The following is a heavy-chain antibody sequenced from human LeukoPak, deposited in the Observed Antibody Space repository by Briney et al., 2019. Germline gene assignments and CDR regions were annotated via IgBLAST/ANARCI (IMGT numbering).Heavy chain of an antibody. V-gene: IGHV4-34*01. CDR1: GGSFSGYY. CDR2: INHSGST. J-gene: IGHJ4*02. CDR3: ARHSRNSSGWYRVLDY. D-gene: IGHD6-19*01. Sequence: SETLSLTCAVYGGSFSGYYWSWIRQPPGKGLEWIGEINHSGSTNYNPSLKSRVTISVDTSKNQFSLKLSSVTAADTAVYYCARHSRNSSGWYRVLDYWGQGTLVTVSS.